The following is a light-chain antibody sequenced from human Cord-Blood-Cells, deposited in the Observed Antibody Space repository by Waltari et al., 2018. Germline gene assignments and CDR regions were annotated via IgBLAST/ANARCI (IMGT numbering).Light chain of an antibody. CDR2: EGN. CDR3: CSYAGSSTLV. J-gene: IGLJ3*02. CDR1: RSDVGSYNL. V-gene: IGLV2-23*01. Sequence: QSALTQPASVSGSPGQSLTISCTGTRSDVGSYNLVSWYQQHPGKAPKLMIYEGNKRPSGVSNRFSGSKSGNTASLTISGLQAEDEADYYCCSYAGSSTLVFGGGTKLTVL.